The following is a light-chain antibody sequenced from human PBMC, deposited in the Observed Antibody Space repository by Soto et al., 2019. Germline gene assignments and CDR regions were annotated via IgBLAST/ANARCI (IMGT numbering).Light chain of an antibody. CDR1: SSDVGGYKL. CDR2: EVG. Sequence: QSALTQPASVSGSPGQSNTVSCTGTSSDVGGYKLVSWYQQHPGKAPKLMIYEVGKRPSGVSSRFSGSKSGNTASLTISGLQAEDEADYYCCSYAGSSTSPYVFGTGTKVTVL. V-gene: IGLV2-23*02. CDR3: CSYAGSSTSPYV. J-gene: IGLJ1*01.